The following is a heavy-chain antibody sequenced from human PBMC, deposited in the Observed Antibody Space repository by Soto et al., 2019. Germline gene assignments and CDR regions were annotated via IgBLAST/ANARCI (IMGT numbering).Heavy chain of an antibody. Sequence: SETLSLTCAVYGGSFSGYYWSWRCQPPGKGLEWIGEINHSGNPKYTPSLESRVTISVDTSKNQFSLKLNSVSAADTAVYYCARTGGMDVWSQGATVTVSS. V-gene: IGHV4-34*01. CDR3: ARTGGMDV. J-gene: IGHJ6*02. CDR1: GGSFSGYY. CDR2: INHSGNP.